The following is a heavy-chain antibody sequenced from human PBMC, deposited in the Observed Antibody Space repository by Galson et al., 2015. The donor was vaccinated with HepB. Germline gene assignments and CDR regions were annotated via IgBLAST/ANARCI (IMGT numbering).Heavy chain of an antibody. CDR3: ASTEYSRSPGLGAYYYYSLDV. J-gene: IGHJ6*02. CDR2: IDPTDSYT. D-gene: IGHD6-6*01. CDR1: GYSFPNYW. Sequence: QSGAEVKKPGESLTISCKGSGYSFPNYWINWVRQMPGKGLEWMGRIDPTDSYTYYSPSFQGHVTISADKSITTAYLQWSSLKASDTAIYYCASTEYSRSPGLGAYYYYSLDVWGQGTTVTVSS. V-gene: IGHV5-10-1*01.